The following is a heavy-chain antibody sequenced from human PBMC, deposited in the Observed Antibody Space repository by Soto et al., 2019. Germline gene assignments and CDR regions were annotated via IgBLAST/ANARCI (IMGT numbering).Heavy chain of an antibody. CDR3: ARGADTAMGYDAFDI. Sequence: ASVKVSCKASGYTFTSYDINWVRQATGQGLEWMGWMNPNSGNTGYAQKFQGRVTMTRNTSVSTAYMELSSLRSEDTAVYYCARGADTAMGYDAFDIWGQGTMVTVSS. CDR1: GYTFTSYD. V-gene: IGHV1-8*01. CDR2: MNPNSGNT. J-gene: IGHJ3*02. D-gene: IGHD5-18*01.